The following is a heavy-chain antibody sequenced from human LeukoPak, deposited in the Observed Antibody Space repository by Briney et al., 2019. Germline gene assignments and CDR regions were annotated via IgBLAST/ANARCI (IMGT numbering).Heavy chain of an antibody. Sequence: GGSLRLSCAASGFIFSDYGMNWVRQAPGEGLEWVSYISSSSRTKQYADSVKGRFTISRDNAQSSVYLQMNSLRAEDSAVYYCARGGAARPDYWGQGTLVTVSS. J-gene: IGHJ4*02. CDR3: ARGGAARPDY. D-gene: IGHD6-6*01. CDR1: GFIFSDYG. CDR2: ISSSSRTK. V-gene: IGHV3-48*01.